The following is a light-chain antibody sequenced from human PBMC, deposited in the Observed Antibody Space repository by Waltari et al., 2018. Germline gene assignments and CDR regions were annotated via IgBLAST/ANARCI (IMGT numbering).Light chain of an antibody. Sequence: QSALTQPRSVSGSPGQSVTISCTGTSSDVGGYNYVSWYQQHPGKAPKLMIYDVSKRPSGVPDRFSGSKSGNTASLTISGLQAEDEADYDCCSYAGSYTDWVFG. CDR2: DVS. J-gene: IGLJ3*02. V-gene: IGLV2-11*01. CDR3: CSYAGSYTDWV. CDR1: SSDVGGYNY.